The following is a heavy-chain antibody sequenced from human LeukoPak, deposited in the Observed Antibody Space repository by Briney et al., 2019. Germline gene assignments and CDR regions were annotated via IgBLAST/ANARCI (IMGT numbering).Heavy chain of an antibody. CDR1: GYTLTELS. Sequence: ASVKASCKVSGYTLTELSMHWVRQAPGKGLEWMGGFDPEDGETIHAQKFQGRVTMTEDTSTDTAYMELSSLRSEDTAVYYCATYGTLRYKEEHYYYYGMDVWGQGTTVTVSS. V-gene: IGHV1-24*01. CDR2: FDPEDGET. J-gene: IGHJ6*02. CDR3: ATYGTLRYKEEHYYYYGMDV. D-gene: IGHD1-1*01.